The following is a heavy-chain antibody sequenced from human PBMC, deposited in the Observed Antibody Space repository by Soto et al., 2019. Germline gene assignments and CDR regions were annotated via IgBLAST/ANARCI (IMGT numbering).Heavy chain of an antibody. J-gene: IGHJ6*02. Sequence: GESLKISCKGSGYSFTSYWISWVRQMPGKGLEWMGRIDPSDSYTNYSPSFQGHVTISADKSISTAYLQWSSLKASDTAMYYCARHLGIAVAGAHYYYYYGMDVWGQGTTVTVSS. CDR3: ARHLGIAVAGAHYYYYYGMDV. CDR1: GYSFTSYW. CDR2: IDPSDSYT. V-gene: IGHV5-10-1*01. D-gene: IGHD6-19*01.